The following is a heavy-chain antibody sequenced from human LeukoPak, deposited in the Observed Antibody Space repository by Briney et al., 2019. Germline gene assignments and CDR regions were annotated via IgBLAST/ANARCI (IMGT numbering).Heavy chain of an antibody. CDR2: IDPGECDP. CDR3: ARPPGYCSSTTCAFDY. V-gene: IGHV5-51*06. J-gene: IGHJ4*02. D-gene: IGHD2-2*01. Sequence: GEALKISCDGAGYIFSSDWSGWVRQMGGKVLEWMGIIDPGECDPRHSPYSQGQVNISADNFISTGYLQWSSLKASDPGIYYCARPPGYCSSTTCAFDYWGQGTLVTVSS. CDR1: GYIFSSDW.